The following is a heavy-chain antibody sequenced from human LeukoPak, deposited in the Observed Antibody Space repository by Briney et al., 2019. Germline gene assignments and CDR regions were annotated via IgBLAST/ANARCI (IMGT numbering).Heavy chain of an antibody. J-gene: IGHJ3*02. Sequence: ASVKVSCKASGYTFTRYGISWVRQAPGQGLEWMGWISAYNGNTNYAQKLQGRVTMTTDTSTSTAYMELRSLRSDDTAVYYCATRGDIAPGNAFDIWGQGTMVTVSS. CDR2: ISAYNGNT. CDR1: GYTFTRYG. CDR3: ATRGDIAPGNAFDI. V-gene: IGHV1-18*01. D-gene: IGHD6-25*01.